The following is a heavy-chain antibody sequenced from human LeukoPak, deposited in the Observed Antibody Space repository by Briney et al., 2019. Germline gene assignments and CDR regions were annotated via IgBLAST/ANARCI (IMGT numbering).Heavy chain of an antibody. CDR3: ARDVNHDYGDYFPAD. D-gene: IGHD4-17*01. CDR2: INTNTGNP. J-gene: IGHJ4*02. V-gene: IGHV7-4-1*02. Sequence: ASVKVSCKASGYSFTSYGISWVRQAPGQGLEWMGWINTNTGNPTYAQGFTGRFVFSLDTSVSTAYLQISSLKAEDTAVYYCARDVNHDYGDYFPADWGQGTLVTVSS. CDR1: GYSFTSYG.